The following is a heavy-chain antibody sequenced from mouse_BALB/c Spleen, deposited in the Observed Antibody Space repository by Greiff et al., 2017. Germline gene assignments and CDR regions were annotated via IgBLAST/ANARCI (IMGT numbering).Heavy chain of an antibody. D-gene: IGHD2-2*01. J-gene: IGHJ3*01. CDR3: TPIYYGYDGFAY. V-gene: IGHV1-5*01. CDR2: IYPGNSDT. CDR1: GYSFTSYW. Sequence: EVKLMESGTVLARPGASVKMSCKASGYSFTSYWMHWVKQRPGQGLEWIGAIYPGNSDTSYNQKFKGKAKLTAVTSASTAYMELSSLTNEDSAVYYCTPIYYGYDGFAYWGQGTLVTVSA.